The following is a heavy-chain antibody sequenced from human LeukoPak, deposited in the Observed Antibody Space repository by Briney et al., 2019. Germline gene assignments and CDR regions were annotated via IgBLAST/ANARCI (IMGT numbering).Heavy chain of an antibody. CDR3: AKDIEDSGYDSSFDY. CDR1: GFTFDDYA. Sequence: PGRSLRLSCAASGFTFDDYAMHWVRHAPGKGLEWVSGISWNSGSIVYADSVKGRFTISRDNAKNSLYLQMNSLRAEDTALYYCAKDIEDSGYDSSFDYWGQGTLVTVSS. CDR2: ISWNSGSI. D-gene: IGHD5-12*01. V-gene: IGHV3-9*01. J-gene: IGHJ4*02.